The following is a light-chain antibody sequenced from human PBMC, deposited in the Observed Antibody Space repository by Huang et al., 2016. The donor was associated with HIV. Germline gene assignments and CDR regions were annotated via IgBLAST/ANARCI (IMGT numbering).Light chain of an antibody. CDR1: QDISTY. CDR2: DAS. Sequence: DIQMTQSPSSLSSSLGDRVTITCQASQDISTYLNWYHQKPGKAPKLLIYDASNLETGVPSRFSGSGSGTDFTFTISSLQPEDIATYYCQQYDNRITFGGGTKVEIK. CDR3: QQYDNRIT. J-gene: IGKJ4*01. V-gene: IGKV1-33*01.